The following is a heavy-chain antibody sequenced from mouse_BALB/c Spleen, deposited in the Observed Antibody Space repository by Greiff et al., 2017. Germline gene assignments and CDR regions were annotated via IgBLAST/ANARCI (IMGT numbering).Heavy chain of an antibody. CDR1: GYTFSSYW. V-gene: IGHV1-9*01. Sequence: VQLQQSGAELMKPGASVKISCKATGYTFSSYWIEWVKQRPGHGLEWIGEILPGSGSTNYNEKFKGKATFTADTSSNTAYMQLSSLTSEDSAVYYCARLGITTCTPYWGQGTLVTVSA. D-gene: IGHD2-4*01. CDR2: ILPGSGST. J-gene: IGHJ3*01. CDR3: ARLGITTCTPY.